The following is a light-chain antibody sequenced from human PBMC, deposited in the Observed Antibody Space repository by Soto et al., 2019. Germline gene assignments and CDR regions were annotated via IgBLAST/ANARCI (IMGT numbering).Light chain of an antibody. Sequence: EIVLTQSPATLSVSLGERATLSCRASQSVNQKLGWYKKKTGQAPRLLIYVASYRATGIPARFSGSGYGTEYTLTIRKLQAEDWAVDDCQQLNNWPHTFGQGTRLEI. CDR2: VAS. CDR3: QQLNNWPHT. V-gene: IGKV3-15*01. CDR1: QSVNQK. J-gene: IGKJ5*01.